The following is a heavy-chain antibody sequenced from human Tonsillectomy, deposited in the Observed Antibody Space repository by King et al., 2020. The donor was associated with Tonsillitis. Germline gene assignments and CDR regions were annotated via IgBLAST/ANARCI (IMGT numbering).Heavy chain of an antibody. CDR3: AKDLVSVLVITRAFDY. J-gene: IGHJ4*02. D-gene: IGHD3-22*01. V-gene: IGHV3-30*02. CDR1: GFTFSNYG. Sequence: VQLVESGGGVVQPGGSLRLSCAASGFTFSNYGMHWVRQAPGKGLEWVAFIRYDGSNKYYADSVKGRFTISRDNSKNTLYLQMNSLRAEDTAVYYCAKDLVSVLVITRAFDYWGQGPLVTVSS. CDR2: IRYDGSNK.